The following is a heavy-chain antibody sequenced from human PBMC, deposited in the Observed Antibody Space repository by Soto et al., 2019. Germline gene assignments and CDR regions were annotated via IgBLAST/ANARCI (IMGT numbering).Heavy chain of an antibody. CDR3: ARRTAASWFDV. Sequence: SEPLSLTCTVSGGSISSYYWIWVRQPPGKGLEWIGYIYYSGSTNYKPSLKSRVTISVDTSKNQFSLKLSSVTAADTAVYYCARRTAASWFDVWGQGTLVTVSS. CDR1: GGSISSYY. J-gene: IGHJ5*02. CDR2: IYYSGST. V-gene: IGHV4-59*08. D-gene: IGHD2-2*01.